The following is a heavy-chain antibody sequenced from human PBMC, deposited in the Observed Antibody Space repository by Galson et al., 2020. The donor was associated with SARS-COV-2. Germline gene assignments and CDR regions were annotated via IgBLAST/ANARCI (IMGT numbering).Heavy chain of an antibody. CDR2: ISYDGSNK. Sequence: GSLRLSCAASGFTFSSYAMHWVRQAPGKGLEWVAVISYDGSNKYYADSVKGRFTISRDNSKNTLYLQMNSLRAEDTAVYYCARAGSGSYYLIDYWGQGTLVTVSS. J-gene: IGHJ4*02. D-gene: IGHD3-10*01. CDR1: GFTFSSYA. V-gene: IGHV3-30*04. CDR3: ARAGSGSYYLIDY.